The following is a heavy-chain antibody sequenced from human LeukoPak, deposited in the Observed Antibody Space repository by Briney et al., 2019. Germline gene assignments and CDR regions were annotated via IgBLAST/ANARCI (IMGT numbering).Heavy chain of an antibody. CDR3: AKERSGDSDY. CDR2: IDANGST. J-gene: IGHJ4*02. CDR1: GVSISPYY. D-gene: IGHD2-21*02. V-gene: IGHV4-4*07. Sequence: SETLSPTCTVSGVSISPYYWTWIRQPAGKGLEWIGRIDANGSTNYNPSLKSRVTISVDTSKNQFSLRLTSVTAADTAVYFCAKERSGDSDYWGQGTLVTVSS.